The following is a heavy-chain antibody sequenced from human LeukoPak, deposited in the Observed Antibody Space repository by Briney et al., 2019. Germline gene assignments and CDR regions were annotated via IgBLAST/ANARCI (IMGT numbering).Heavy chain of an antibody. CDR3: ARVGGRRARPTCHFDY. D-gene: IGHD2-15*01. V-gene: IGHV4-34*01. CDR1: GGSFSGYY. CDR2: INHSGST. Sequence: PSETLSLTCAVYGGSFSGYYWSWIRQPPGKGLEWIGEINHSGSTNYNPSLKSRVTISVDTSKNQFSLKLSSVTAADTAVYYCARVGGRRARPTCHFDYWGQGTLVTVSS. J-gene: IGHJ4*02.